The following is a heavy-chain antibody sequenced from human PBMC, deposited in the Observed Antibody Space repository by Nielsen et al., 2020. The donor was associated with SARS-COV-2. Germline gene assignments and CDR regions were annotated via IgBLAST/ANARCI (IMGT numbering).Heavy chain of an antibody. D-gene: IGHD6-19*01. V-gene: IGHV1-3*01. Sequence: ASVKVSCKTSGYTFTSFAIHWVRQAPGQSLEWMGWINAGNGNTKYSQEFQGRVTLNRDTSASTAYMELSSLRSEDTAVYYCARITPSSGWDYWGQGTLVTVSS. CDR2: INAGNGNT. J-gene: IGHJ4*02. CDR1: GYTFTSFA. CDR3: ARITPSSGWDY.